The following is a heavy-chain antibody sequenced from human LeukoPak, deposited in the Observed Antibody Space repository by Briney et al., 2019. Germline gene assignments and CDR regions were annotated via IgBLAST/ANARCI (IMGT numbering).Heavy chain of an antibody. CDR1: GGSFSGYY. Sequence: SETLSLTCAVYGGSFSGYYWSWIRQPPGKGLEWIGYIYYSGSTNYNPSLKSRVTISVDTSKNQFSLKLSSVTAADTAVYYCARAGSSGYYLDWYFDLWGRGTLVTVSS. D-gene: IGHD3-22*01. V-gene: IGHV4-59*01. J-gene: IGHJ2*01. CDR3: ARAGSSGYYLDWYFDL. CDR2: IYYSGST.